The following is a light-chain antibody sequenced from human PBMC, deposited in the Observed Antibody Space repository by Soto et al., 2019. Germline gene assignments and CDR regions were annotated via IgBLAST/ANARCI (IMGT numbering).Light chain of an antibody. CDR2: GAS. Sequence: EIVMTQSPATLSVSPGERATLSCRASQSISNNLAWYQQKPGQAPRLLIYGASTRATGIPARFSGSGSGTEFTLTISSLQSEDFAVYYCQQYGSSVLTFGGGTKVEIK. V-gene: IGKV3-15*01. CDR1: QSISNN. CDR3: QQYGSSVLT. J-gene: IGKJ4*01.